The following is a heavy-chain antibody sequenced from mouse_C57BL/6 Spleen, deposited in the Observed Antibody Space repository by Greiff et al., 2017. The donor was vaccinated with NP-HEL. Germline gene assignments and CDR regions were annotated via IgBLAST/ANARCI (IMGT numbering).Heavy chain of an antibody. Sequence: EVQLQESGPGMVKPSQSLSLTCTVTGYSITSGYDWHWIRHFPGNKLEWMGYISYSGSTNYNPSLKSRISITHDTSKNHFFLKLNSVTTEDTATYYCARGDYYGSSYEYYAMDYWGQGTSVTVSS. V-gene: IGHV3-1*01. CDR2: ISYSGST. CDR3: ARGDYYGSSYEYYAMDY. CDR1: GYSITSGYD. D-gene: IGHD1-1*01. J-gene: IGHJ4*01.